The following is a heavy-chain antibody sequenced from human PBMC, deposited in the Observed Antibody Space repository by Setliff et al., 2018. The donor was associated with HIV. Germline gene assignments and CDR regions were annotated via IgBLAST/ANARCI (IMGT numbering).Heavy chain of an antibody. Sequence: SETLSLTCGVFRGPFSGYFWSWIRQSPGRGLEWIGEINFSGTTNYNPSLKSRVTISLDTSKNQFSLKLSSVTAADTAVYYCARDQADVYNYLLSGAFDFWGQGAMVTVSS. J-gene: IGHJ3*01. CDR1: RGPFSGYF. CDR2: INFSGTT. CDR3: ARDQADVYNYLLSGAFDF. D-gene: IGHD3-10*01. V-gene: IGHV4-34*01.